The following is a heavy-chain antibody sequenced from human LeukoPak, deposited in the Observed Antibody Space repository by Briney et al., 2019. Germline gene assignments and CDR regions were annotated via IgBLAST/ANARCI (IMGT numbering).Heavy chain of an antibody. CDR1: GFTFGNHR. CDR2: INWNGGST. Sequence: GGSLRLSCVASGFTFGNHRMSWVRQAPGKGLEWVSGINWNGGSTGYADSVKGRFTISRDNAKNSLYLQMNSLRAEDTALYYCARAKGITGTTEAFDIWGQGTMVTVSS. CDR3: ARAKGITGTTEAFDI. D-gene: IGHD1-20*01. V-gene: IGHV3-20*04. J-gene: IGHJ3*02.